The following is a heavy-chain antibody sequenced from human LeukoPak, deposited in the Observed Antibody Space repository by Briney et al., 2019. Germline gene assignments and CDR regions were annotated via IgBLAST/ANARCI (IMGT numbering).Heavy chain of an antibody. V-gene: IGHV1-2*02. Sequence: ASVNVSCKASGYTFTGYYMRWVRQAPGQGLEWMGWISPNSGGTNYAQNFQGRVTMTRDTSITTAYMDLSRLTLDDTATYYCARAGPPQVVLWYFDLWGRGTLVTVSS. CDR1: GYTFTGYY. D-gene: IGHD6-13*01. CDR3: ARAGPPQVVLWYFDL. J-gene: IGHJ2*01. CDR2: ISPNSGGT.